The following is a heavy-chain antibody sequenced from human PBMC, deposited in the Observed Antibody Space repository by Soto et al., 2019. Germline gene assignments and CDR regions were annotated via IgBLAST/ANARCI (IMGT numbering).Heavy chain of an antibody. Sequence: VQLVESGGGVVQPGRSLRLSCAASGFTFSDYAMHWVRQAPGKGLEWVAVVSHDGRNTHYADSVKGRFTISRDSSKNTVSLERTSLSAEVVVVYYCAKGGRQWLVTADFNYWGQGALVTVSS. CDR1: GFTFSDYA. CDR3: AKGGRQWLVTADFNY. V-gene: IGHV3-30*18. D-gene: IGHD6-19*01. J-gene: IGHJ4*02. CDR2: VSHDGRNT.